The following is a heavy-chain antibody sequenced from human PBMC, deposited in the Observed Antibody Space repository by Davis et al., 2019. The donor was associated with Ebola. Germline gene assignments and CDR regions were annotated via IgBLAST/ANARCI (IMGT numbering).Heavy chain of an antibody. CDR1: GYTFPDYN. CDR2: VILKSGAT. D-gene: IGHD4-11*01. CDR3: ARGHNYAHEY. V-gene: IGHV1-2*06. Sequence: ASVNVSCKASGYTFPDYNIHWMRHPPGQGLEWLGRVILKSGATNYAQKFQGRVTMTRDTSISTVYMELSSLRYDDTADYYCARGHNYAHEYWGQGTLVTVSS. J-gene: IGHJ4*02.